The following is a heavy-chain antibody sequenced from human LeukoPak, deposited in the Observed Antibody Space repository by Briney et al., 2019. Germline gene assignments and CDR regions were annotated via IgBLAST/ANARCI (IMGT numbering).Heavy chain of an antibody. CDR2: IYPGDSDT. Sequence: GESLKISCKGSGYNFPTSWIGWVRQMPGKGLEWMGLIYPGDSDTRYSPSFQGQVTISVDKSISTAYLQWSSLKASDTAMYYCARVLSRRDAFDIWGQGTMVTVSS. CDR3: ARVLSRRDAFDI. J-gene: IGHJ3*02. CDR1: GYNFPTSW. V-gene: IGHV5-51*01. D-gene: IGHD2-2*01.